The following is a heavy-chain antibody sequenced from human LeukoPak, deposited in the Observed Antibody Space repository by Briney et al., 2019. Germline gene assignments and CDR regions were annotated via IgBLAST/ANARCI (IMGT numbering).Heavy chain of an antibody. Sequence: SETLSLTCTVSGGSISSYYWGWIRQPPGKGLEWIGSIYYSGSTYYNPSLKSRVTISVDTSKNQFSLKLSSVTAADTAVYYCASLYYDILTGYLDAFDIWGQGTMVTVSS. CDR2: IYYSGST. CDR3: ASLYYDILTGYLDAFDI. V-gene: IGHV4-39*07. J-gene: IGHJ3*02. CDR1: GGSISSYY. D-gene: IGHD3-9*01.